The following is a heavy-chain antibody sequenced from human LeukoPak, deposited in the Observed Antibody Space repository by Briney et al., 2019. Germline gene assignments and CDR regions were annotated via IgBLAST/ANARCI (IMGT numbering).Heavy chain of an antibody. V-gene: IGHV3-20*04. J-gene: IGHJ6*03. CDR1: GFTFDDYG. D-gene: IGHD6-6*01. CDR3: ARDDLSEQLDHDYYYYMDV. Sequence: PGGSLRLSCAASGFTFDDYGMSWVRQAPGKGLEWVSGINWNGGSTVYADSVKGRFTISRDNAKNSLYLQMNSLRAEDTALYYCARDDLSEQLDHDYYYYMDVWGKGTTVTVSS. CDR2: INWNGGST.